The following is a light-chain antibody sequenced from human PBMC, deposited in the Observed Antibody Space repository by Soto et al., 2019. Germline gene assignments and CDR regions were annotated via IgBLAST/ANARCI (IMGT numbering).Light chain of an antibody. CDR2: AAS. CDR1: QSISNI. J-gene: IGKJ1*01. CDR3: QQRYSNTAWT. V-gene: IGKV1-39*01. Sequence: IQMTQSPSSLSASVGDRVTITCRASQSISNILNWYQQKPGKAPNLLIYAASTLQIGVPSRFSGSGSGTDFTLTITNLQPEDFATYYCQQRYSNTAWTFGQGTKVEIK.